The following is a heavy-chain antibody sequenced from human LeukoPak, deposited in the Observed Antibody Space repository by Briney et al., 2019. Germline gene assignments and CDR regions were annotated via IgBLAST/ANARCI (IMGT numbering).Heavy chain of an antibody. V-gene: IGHV1-24*01. J-gene: IGHJ6*03. CDR2: FDPEDGET. CDR3: ATTRQRCSGTSCYDEYYYYMDV. Sequence: ASVKVSCKVSGYTLTELSMHWVRQAPGKGLEWMGGFDPEDGETIYAQKFQGRVTMTEDTSTDTAYMELSSLRSEDTAVYYCATTRQRCSGTSCYDEYYYYMDVWGKGTTVTVSS. CDR1: GYTLTELS. D-gene: IGHD2-2*01.